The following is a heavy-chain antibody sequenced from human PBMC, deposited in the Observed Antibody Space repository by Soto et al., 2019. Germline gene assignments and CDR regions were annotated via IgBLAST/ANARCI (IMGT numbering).Heavy chain of an antibody. J-gene: IGHJ6*02. Sequence: ASVKVSCKASGYTFTSYYMHWVRQAPGQGLEWMGIINPSGGSTSYAQKFQGRVTMTRETSTSTVYMGLSSLRSEDTAVYYCARASTVLRYFDWDYYYYGMDVWGQGTTVTVSS. CDR3: ARASTVLRYFDWDYYYYGMDV. CDR2: INPSGGST. CDR1: GYTFTSYY. V-gene: IGHV1-46*01. D-gene: IGHD3-9*01.